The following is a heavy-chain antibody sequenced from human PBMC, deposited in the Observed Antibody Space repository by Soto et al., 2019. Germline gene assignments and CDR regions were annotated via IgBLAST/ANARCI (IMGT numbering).Heavy chain of an antibody. V-gene: IGHV3-30*18. J-gene: IGHJ6*02. Sequence: GGSLRLSCAASGFTFSSYGMHWVRQAPGKGLEWVAVISYDGSNKYYADSVKGRFTISRDNSKNTLYLQMNSLRAEDTAVYYCAKILQLGDYAYYYYGMGVWGQATTVTVSS. CDR3: AKILQLGDYAYYYYGMGV. CDR1: GFTFSSYG. D-gene: IGHD4-17*01. CDR2: ISYDGSNK.